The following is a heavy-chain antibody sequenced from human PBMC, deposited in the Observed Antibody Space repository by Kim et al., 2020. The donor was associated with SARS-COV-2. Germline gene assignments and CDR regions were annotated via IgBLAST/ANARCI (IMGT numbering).Heavy chain of an antibody. V-gene: IGHV5-51*01. D-gene: IGHD1-26*01. CDR2: IYPADSEV. CDR1: GYSFTSYW. J-gene: IGHJ5*02. CDR3: ARHWGPYRDSWENYFHP. Sequence: GESLKISCKVSGYSFTSYWIGWVRQMPGKGLEWMGIIYPADSEVRYSQSFQGQVTISADKSITTAYLQLTGLKASDTAMYYCARHWGPYRDSWENYFHPWGQGTLVTVSS.